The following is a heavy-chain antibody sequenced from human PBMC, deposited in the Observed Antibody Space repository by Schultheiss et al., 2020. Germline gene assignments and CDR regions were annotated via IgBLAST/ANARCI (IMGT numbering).Heavy chain of an antibody. CDR3: DRYCSSTSGYSWWFDP. CDR1: GGSISSGGYS. Sequence: SETLSLTCAVSGGSISSGGYSWSWIRQPPGKGLEWIGYIYHSGITYYNPSLKSRVTISVDRSKNQFSLKLSYVTAADTAVYYCDRYCSSTSGYSWWFDPWGQGTLVTVSS. D-gene: IGHD2-2*01. V-gene: IGHV4-30-2*01. J-gene: IGHJ5*02. CDR2: IYHSGIT.